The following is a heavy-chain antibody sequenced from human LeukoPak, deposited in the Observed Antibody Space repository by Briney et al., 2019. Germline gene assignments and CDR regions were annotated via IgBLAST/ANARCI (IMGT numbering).Heavy chain of an antibody. D-gene: IGHD3-16*01. J-gene: IGHJ6*03. CDR1: GGSIRGYY. CDR2: IYYSGRT. V-gene: IGHV4-59*08. Sequence: SETLSLTCTVSGGSIRGYYWSWVRQPPGKGLEWIAYIYYSGRTNYNPSLKSRVTISLDTSKNQFSLKLSSVTAADTAVYYCAVGATHYYMDVWGKGTTVTVSS. CDR3: AVGATHYYMDV.